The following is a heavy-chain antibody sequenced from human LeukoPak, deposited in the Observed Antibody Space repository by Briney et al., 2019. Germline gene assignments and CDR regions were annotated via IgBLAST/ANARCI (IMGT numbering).Heavy chain of an antibody. CDR1: GGSLSSYY. V-gene: IGHV4-59*08. CDR2: IYSTGSA. D-gene: IGHD5-12*01. CDR3: ARMGGYSGYATH. Sequence: PSETLSLTCTVSGGSLSSYYWSWIRQPPGKGLEWIGYIYSTGSANYNPSLKSRVTLSVDTVKNQFSLKLNSVTAADTAVYYCARMGGYSGYATHWGQGTLVTVSS. J-gene: IGHJ4*02.